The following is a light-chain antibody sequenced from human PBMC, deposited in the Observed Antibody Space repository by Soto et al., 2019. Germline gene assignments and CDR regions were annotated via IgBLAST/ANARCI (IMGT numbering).Light chain of an antibody. CDR3: QQYTSFPLT. Sequence: DIQMTQSPSTLSASVGDRVTITCRASESISNWLAWYQKKPGKAPKLLIYKASSLESGVPSRFSGSGSGTEFTLTISSLQPADFATYYCQQYTSFPLTFGGGTKVEIK. CDR2: KAS. V-gene: IGKV1-5*03. J-gene: IGKJ4*01. CDR1: ESISNW.